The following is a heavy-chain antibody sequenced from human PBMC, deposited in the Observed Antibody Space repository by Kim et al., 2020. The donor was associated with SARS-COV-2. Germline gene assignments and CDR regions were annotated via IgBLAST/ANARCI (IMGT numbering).Heavy chain of an antibody. J-gene: IGHJ3*02. D-gene: IGHD3-22*01. CDR3: ARDIDYYDSSGSHDAFDI. Sequence: FQGRVTMTRDTSTSTVYMELSSLRSEDTAVYYCARDIDYYDSSGSHDAFDIWGQGTMVTVSS. V-gene: IGHV1-46*01.